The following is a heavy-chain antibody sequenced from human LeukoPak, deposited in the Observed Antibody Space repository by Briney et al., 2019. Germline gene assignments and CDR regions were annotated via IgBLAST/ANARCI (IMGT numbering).Heavy chain of an antibody. V-gene: IGHV3-21*01. J-gene: IGHJ4*02. CDR3: AKVASGYYGSGTFFDY. Sequence: PGGSLRLSCAASGFTFSSYSMNWVRQAPGKGLEWVSSISSSSSYIYYADSVKGRFTISRDNAKNSLYLQMNSLRAEDTAVYYCAKVASGYYGSGTFFDYWGQGTLVTVSS. D-gene: IGHD3-10*01. CDR2: ISSSSSYI. CDR1: GFTFSSYS.